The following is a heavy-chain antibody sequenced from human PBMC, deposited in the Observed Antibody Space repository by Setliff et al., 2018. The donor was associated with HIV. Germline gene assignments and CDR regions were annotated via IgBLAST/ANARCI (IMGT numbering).Heavy chain of an antibody. Sequence: SETLSLTCTVSGGSIRSSSFYWGWIRQSPGKGLEWIGTIYYTGSTYYNPSLKGRVSMSVDTSKDQFSLKLNSVTAADTAVFYCVRLETILSYIDHWGQGSLVTVSS. CDR1: GGSIRSSSFY. V-gene: IGHV4-39*01. CDR2: IYYTGST. J-gene: IGHJ4*02. D-gene: IGHD3-3*01. CDR3: VRLETILSYIDH.